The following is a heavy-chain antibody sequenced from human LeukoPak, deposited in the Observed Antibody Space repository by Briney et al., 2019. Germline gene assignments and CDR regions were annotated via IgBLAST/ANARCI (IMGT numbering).Heavy chain of an antibody. V-gene: IGHV3-7*01. CDR1: GFTFSSYA. J-gene: IGHJ3*02. CDR3: ARDSGYNAFDI. D-gene: IGHD5-12*01. Sequence: PGGSLRLSCAVSGFTFSSYAMSWVRQAPGKGLEWVANIKQDGSEKYYVDSVKGRFTISRDNAKNSLFLQMNSLRAEDTAVFYCARDSGYNAFDIWGQGTMVTVSS. CDR2: IKQDGSEK.